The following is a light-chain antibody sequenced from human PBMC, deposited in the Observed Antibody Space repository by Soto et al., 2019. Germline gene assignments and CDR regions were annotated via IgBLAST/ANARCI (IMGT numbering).Light chain of an antibody. CDR2: RAS. V-gene: IGKV1-9*01. CDR1: QGIGSF. CDR3: QRLNSFPWT. Sequence: DIQLTQSPSFLSASVGDRVTITCRASQGIGSFLAWYQQKPGKAPRLLIYRASTLQSGVPSRFSGSGSGTEFTLTISSLQPEDFATYYYQRLNSFPWTFGQGTKVELK. J-gene: IGKJ1*01.